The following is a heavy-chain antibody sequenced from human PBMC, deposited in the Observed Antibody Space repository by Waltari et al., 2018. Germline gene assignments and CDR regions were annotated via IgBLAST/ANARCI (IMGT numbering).Heavy chain of an antibody. Sequence: EVQLVESGGGLVQPGGSLKLSCAASGFIFSNYWMSWVRQAPGKGREGVASIKQDGSGTYFVDSLKSRLTISRDNTENSMYLQMDSLRAEDTAHYYCARDSLATGYWYFDQWGRGTLVTVSS. CDR2: IKQDGSGT. V-gene: IGHV3-7*01. J-gene: IGHJ2*01. CDR3: ARDSLATGYWYFDQ. CDR1: GFIFSNYW. D-gene: IGHD6-25*01.